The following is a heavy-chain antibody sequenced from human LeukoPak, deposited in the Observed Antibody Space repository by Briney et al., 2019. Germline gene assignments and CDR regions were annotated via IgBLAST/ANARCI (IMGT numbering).Heavy chain of an antibody. V-gene: IGHV3-21*01. D-gene: IGHD3-3*01. Sequence: RAGGSLRLSCAASGFNFNIYGMNWVRQAPGKGLEWVSSISSSSSYIYYADSVKGRFTISRDNAKNSLYLQMNSLRAEDTAVYYCARDGPTPYYDFWSGYYNGFDPWGQGTLVTVSS. CDR2: ISSSSSYI. J-gene: IGHJ5*02. CDR3: ARDGPTPYYDFWSGYYNGFDP. CDR1: GFNFNIYG.